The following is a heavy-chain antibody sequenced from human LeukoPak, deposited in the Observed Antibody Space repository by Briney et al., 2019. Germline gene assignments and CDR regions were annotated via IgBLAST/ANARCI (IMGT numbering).Heavy chain of an antibody. V-gene: IGHV3-7*01. Sequence: GGSLRLSCAASGFTFSRHWMSWVRQAPGKGLEWVADIKQGGNEKNYLDSVKGRFTISRDDAKNSLYLQMNSLRAEDTAVYYCARAVVPSAIEEAFDIWGQGTMVTVSS. J-gene: IGHJ3*02. D-gene: IGHD2-2*02. CDR2: IKQGGNEK. CDR1: GFTFSRHW. CDR3: ARAVVPSAIEEAFDI.